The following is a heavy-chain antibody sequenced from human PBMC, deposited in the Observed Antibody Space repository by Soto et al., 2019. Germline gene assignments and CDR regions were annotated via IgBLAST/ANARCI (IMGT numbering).Heavy chain of an antibody. CDR1: GFTFSDHD. V-gene: IGHV3-72*01. CDR3: VRGISIYGGDEKGFYYYYGMDV. CDR2: TRNKRNSNKT. Sequence: EVQLLESGGGLVQPGGSLRLSCVASGFTFSDHDMDWVRQAPGKGLEWVGRTRNKRNSNKTDYAASVEGRFTVSRDDSKNSLYLQLNSLKNDDTALYYCVRGISIYGGDEKGFYYYYGMDVWGQGTTVTVS. D-gene: IGHD5-12*01. J-gene: IGHJ6*02.